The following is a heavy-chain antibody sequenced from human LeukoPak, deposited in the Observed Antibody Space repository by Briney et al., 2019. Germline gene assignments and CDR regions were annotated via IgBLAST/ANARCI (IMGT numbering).Heavy chain of an antibody. D-gene: IGHD6-6*01. J-gene: IGHJ6*03. CDR3: ARASGSDSSVKSFYYMGV. Sequence: ASVKVSCKASGYTFNAYYIHWVRQAPGQGLEWMGWISPNRGVTNYAQKFQGRVTMTRDTSVSTAYMELSSLISDDTAIYYCARASGSDSSVKSFYYMGVWGKGSTVTVSS. CDR1: GYTFNAYY. CDR2: ISPNRGVT. V-gene: IGHV1-2*02.